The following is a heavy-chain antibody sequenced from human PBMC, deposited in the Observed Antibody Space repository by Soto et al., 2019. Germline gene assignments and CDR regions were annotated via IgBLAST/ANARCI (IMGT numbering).Heavy chain of an antibody. Sequence: SETLSLTCTVSGGSISSGGYYWSWIRQHPGKGLEWIRYIYYSGSTYYNPSLKSRVTISVDTSKNQFSLKLSSVTAADTAVYYCARVPYDYIWGTSARFDYWGQGTLVTVSS. D-gene: IGHD3-16*01. J-gene: IGHJ4*02. CDR1: GGSISSGGYY. V-gene: IGHV4-31*03. CDR2: IYYSGST. CDR3: ARVPYDYIWGTSARFDY.